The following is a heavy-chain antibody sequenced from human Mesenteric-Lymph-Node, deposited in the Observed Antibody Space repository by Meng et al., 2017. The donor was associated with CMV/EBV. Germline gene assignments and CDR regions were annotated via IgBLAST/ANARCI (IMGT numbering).Heavy chain of an antibody. D-gene: IGHD3/OR15-3a*01. J-gene: IGHJ4*02. CDR1: GFALISYG. CDR2: IRPDGSDE. Sequence: CAASGFALISYGMHWVPQAPGKGLEWVAFIRPDGSDERYVESVKGRFTISRDNFKNTLYLQMNSLRDEDTAMYYCANSEASSDSWRGWGQGTLVTVSS. V-gene: IGHV3-30*02. CDR3: ANSEASSDSWRG.